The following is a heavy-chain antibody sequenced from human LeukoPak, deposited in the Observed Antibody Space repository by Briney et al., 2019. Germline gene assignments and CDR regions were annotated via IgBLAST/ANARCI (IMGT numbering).Heavy chain of an antibody. Sequence: SETLSLTCAVSGGSISSGGYSWSWIRQPPGKGLEWIGYIYHSGSTYYNPSLKSRVTTSVDRSKNQFSLKLSSVTAADTAVYYCARDSYYDSSGLDYWGQGTLVTVSS. D-gene: IGHD3-22*01. J-gene: IGHJ4*02. CDR2: IYHSGST. CDR1: GGSISSGGYS. CDR3: ARDSYYDSSGLDY. V-gene: IGHV4-30-2*01.